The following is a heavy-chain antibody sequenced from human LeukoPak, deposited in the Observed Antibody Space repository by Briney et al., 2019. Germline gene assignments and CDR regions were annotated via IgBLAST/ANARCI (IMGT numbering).Heavy chain of an antibody. J-gene: IGHJ4*02. CDR1: GFTFSSYG. CDR2: IWYDGSNK. Sequence: GGSLRLSCAASGFTFSSYGMHWVRQAPGKGLGWVAIIWYDGSNKYYADSVKGRFTISRDNSKNTLYLQMNSLRAEDTDVYYCAKDPGCSSTSCYEGVGFDYWGQGTLVTVSS. D-gene: IGHD2-2*01. V-gene: IGHV3-33*06. CDR3: AKDPGCSSTSCYEGVGFDY.